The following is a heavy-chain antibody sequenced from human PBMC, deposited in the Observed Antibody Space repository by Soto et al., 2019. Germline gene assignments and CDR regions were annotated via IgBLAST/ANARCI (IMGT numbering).Heavy chain of an antibody. CDR3: ARLPKGSLVTA. V-gene: IGHV3-48*02. Sequence: VESGGALVSPGGSLRLSCVASGFSFSDHSMHWVRRAPGKGLQWIYYISSTGATTYYADSVKGRFTVSRDNAKNALFLQMNSLRDADTATYYCARLPKGSLVTAWGQGARVTVSS. CDR1: GFSFSDHS. J-gene: IGHJ4*02. D-gene: IGHD2-21*02. CDR2: ISSTGATT.